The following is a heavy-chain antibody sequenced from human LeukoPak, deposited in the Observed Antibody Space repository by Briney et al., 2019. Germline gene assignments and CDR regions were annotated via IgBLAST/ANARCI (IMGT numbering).Heavy chain of an antibody. Sequence: GASVKVSCKASGYTFTSYGISWVRQAPGQGLEWMGWISAYNGNTNYAQKLQGRVTMTTDTSTSTAYMELRSLRSDDTAVYYCARVVYNYDSSGYCSDYWGQGTLVTVSS. CDR1: GYTFTSYG. J-gene: IGHJ4*02. CDR3: ARVVYNYDSSGYCSDY. V-gene: IGHV1-18*01. D-gene: IGHD3-22*01. CDR2: ISAYNGNT.